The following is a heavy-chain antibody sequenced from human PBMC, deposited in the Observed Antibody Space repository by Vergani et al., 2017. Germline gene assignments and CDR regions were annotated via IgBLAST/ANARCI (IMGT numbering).Heavy chain of an antibody. J-gene: IGHJ6*02. V-gene: IGHV4-34*01. D-gene: IGHD2-15*01. CDR1: GGSFSGYY. Sequence: QVQLQQWGAGLLKPSETLSLTCAVYGGSFSGYYWSWIRQPPGKGLEWIGEINHSGSTNYNPSLKSRVTISVDTSKNQCSLKLSSVTAADTAVYYCARGRGGPYCSGGSCYSDYYYGMDVGGQGTTVTVSS. CDR2: INHSGST. CDR3: ARGRGGPYCSGGSCYSDYYYGMDV.